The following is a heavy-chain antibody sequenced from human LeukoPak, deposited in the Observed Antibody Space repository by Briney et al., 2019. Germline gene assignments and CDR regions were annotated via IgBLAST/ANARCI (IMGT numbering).Heavy chain of an antibody. J-gene: IGHJ6*02. D-gene: IGHD6-19*01. CDR1: GGSSSGYY. V-gene: IGHV4-34*01. CDR2: INHSGST. CDR3: ARAPQWLVLGGYYGMDV. Sequence: SETLSLTCAVYGGSSSGYYWSWIRQPPGKGLEWIGEINHSGSTNYNPSLKSRVTISVDTSKNQFSLKLSSVTAADTAVYYCARAPQWLVLGGYYGMDVWGQGTTVTVSS.